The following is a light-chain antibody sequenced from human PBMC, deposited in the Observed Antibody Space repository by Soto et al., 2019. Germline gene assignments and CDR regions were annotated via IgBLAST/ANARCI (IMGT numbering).Light chain of an antibody. Sequence: EIVMTQSPATLSVSPGERATLSCRASQSVSSDLVWYHQKPGQAPRLLIYGASTRATGIPARFSGSGSGTEFTLTINSLQSEDFAVYYCQQYNTWPRTFGQGTKVEIK. V-gene: IGKV3-15*01. CDR2: GAS. CDR3: QQYNTWPRT. CDR1: QSVSSD. J-gene: IGKJ1*01.